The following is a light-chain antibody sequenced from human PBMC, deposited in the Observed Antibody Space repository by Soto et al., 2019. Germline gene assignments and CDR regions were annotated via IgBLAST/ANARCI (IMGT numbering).Light chain of an antibody. J-gene: IGLJ1*01. CDR3: AAWDDRLDVYV. Sequence: QSVLTQPPSASGTPGQIVAISCSGSSSNIGSNTVTWYQQLPGTAPKLLIYSTSQRSSGVPGRFSGSKSGASASLSISGLQSEDEADSYCAAWDDRLDVYVFGTGPKVTVL. CDR2: STS. CDR1: SSNIGSNT. V-gene: IGLV1-44*01.